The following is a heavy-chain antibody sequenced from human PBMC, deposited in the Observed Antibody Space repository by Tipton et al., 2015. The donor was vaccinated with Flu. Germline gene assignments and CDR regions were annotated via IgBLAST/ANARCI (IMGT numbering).Heavy chain of an antibody. V-gene: IGHV1-18*01. Sequence: QLVQSVAEVKKPGASVKVSCKASGYSFTNYGISWMRQAPGQGLEWMGWISAYNGYTNYAQSLQGRFTMTTDTSTSTAYMELKSLGSDDTAVYYCARDWILVVPTSLPTYYFYGMDVWGQGTTVTAAS. J-gene: IGHJ6*02. CDR3: ARDWILVVPTSLPTYYFYGMDV. D-gene: IGHD2-2*01. CDR1: GYSFTNYG. CDR2: ISAYNGYT.